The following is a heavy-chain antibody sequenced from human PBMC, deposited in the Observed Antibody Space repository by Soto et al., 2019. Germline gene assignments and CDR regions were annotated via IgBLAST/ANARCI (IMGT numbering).Heavy chain of an antibody. J-gene: IGHJ3*02. Sequence: DVQLVESGGGLVKPGGSLSLSCAASGFTFSIYSMTWVRQAPGKGLEWVASIDSSSNYIYYADSMRGRFTISRDNAKNSVFLEMNSLRADDTAVYYCAREAHFYGRSDVYDIWGQGTMVTVSS. CDR1: GFTFSIYS. CDR2: IDSSSNYI. CDR3: AREAHFYGRSDVYDI. V-gene: IGHV3-21*01. D-gene: IGHD3-10*02.